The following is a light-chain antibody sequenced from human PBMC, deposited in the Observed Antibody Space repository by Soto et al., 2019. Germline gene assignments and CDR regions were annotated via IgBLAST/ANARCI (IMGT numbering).Light chain of an antibody. CDR2: GAS. CDR3: QHYNNWPHT. J-gene: IGKJ2*01. CDR1: QSVSSD. V-gene: IGKV3-15*01. Sequence: EIVMTQSPATLSVSPGERVTLSCRASQSVSSDLAWYLQKPGQAPSLLVYGASTRATGMPARFSGSGSGTEFTLTISILQSEDFAVYYCQHYNNWPHTFGQGTKLEIK.